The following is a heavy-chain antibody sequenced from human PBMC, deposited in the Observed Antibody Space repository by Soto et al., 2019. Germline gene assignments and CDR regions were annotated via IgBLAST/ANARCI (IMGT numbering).Heavy chain of an antibody. CDR1: GGSFSGYY. Sequence: SETLSLTCAVYGGSFSGYYWSWIRQPPGKGLEWIGEINHSGSTNYNPSLKSRVTIPVDTSKNQFSLKLSSVTAADTAVYYCAREFLYYDYVWGSYRLAQIDYWGQGTLVTVSS. D-gene: IGHD3-16*02. CDR3: AREFLYYDYVWGSYRLAQIDY. V-gene: IGHV4-34*01. J-gene: IGHJ4*02. CDR2: INHSGST.